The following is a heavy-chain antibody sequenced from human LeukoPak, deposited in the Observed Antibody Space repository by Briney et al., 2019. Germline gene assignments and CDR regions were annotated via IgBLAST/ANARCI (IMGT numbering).Heavy chain of an antibody. D-gene: IGHD6-19*01. Sequence: QPGGSLRLSCAASGFTFSSYGMNWVRQAPGKGLEWVSYISTSSSTIYYADSVKGRFTISRDNAKNSLYLQMNSLRDEDTAVYYCARDYRSSSGWTVDYWGQGTLVTVSS. J-gene: IGHJ4*02. CDR1: GFTFSSYG. CDR3: ARDYRSSSGWTVDY. CDR2: ISTSSSTI. V-gene: IGHV3-48*02.